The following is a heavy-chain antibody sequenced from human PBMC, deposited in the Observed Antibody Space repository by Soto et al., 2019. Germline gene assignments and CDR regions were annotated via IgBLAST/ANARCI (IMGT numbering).Heavy chain of an antibody. J-gene: IGHJ3*02. D-gene: IGHD3-22*01. CDR1: GGSISSGDYY. CDR3: ARDGRGGYYPRGAFDI. Sequence: SETLSLTCTVSGGSISSGDYYWSWIRQPPGKGLEWIGYIYYSGSTYYNPSLKSRVTISVDTSKNQFSLKLSSATAADTAVYYCARDGRGGYYPRGAFDIWGQGTMVTVS. CDR2: IYYSGST. V-gene: IGHV4-30-4*01.